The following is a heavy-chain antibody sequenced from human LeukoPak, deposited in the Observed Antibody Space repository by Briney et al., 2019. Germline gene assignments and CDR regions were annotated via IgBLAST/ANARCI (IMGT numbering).Heavy chain of an antibody. D-gene: IGHD3-10*01. V-gene: IGHV1-18*01. CDR1: GYTFTSYG. CDR3: ARDSEMVRGVITDPNFDY. J-gene: IGHJ4*02. CDR2: ISAYNGNT. Sequence: GASVKVSCKASGYTFTSYGISWVRQAPGQGLEWMGWISAYNGNTDYAQKLQGRVTMTTDTSTSTAYMELRSLRSDDTAVYYCARDSEMVRGVITDPNFDYWGQGTLVTVSS.